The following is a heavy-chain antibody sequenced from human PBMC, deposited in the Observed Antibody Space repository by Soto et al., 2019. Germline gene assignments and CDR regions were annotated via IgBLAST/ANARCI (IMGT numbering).Heavy chain of an antibody. J-gene: IGHJ6*02. Sequence: GGSLSLSCTASGFNFSRFWTHWVRQVPGRGLVWVSHINSDGSRTSYADSVKGRFTISRDNAKNTLYLQMNSLRAEDTAVYYCARDLSSCSSARCYSFYYGMDLWGQGTTVTVSS. V-gene: IGHV3-74*01. D-gene: IGHD2-2*01. CDR1: GFNFSRFW. CDR3: ARDLSSCSSARCYSFYYGMDL. CDR2: INSDGSRT.